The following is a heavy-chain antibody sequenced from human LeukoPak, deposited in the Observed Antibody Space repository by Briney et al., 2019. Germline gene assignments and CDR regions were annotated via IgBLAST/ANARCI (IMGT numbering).Heavy chain of an antibody. CDR3: AKDLQRGSYYEFDY. Sequence: GGSLRLSCAASGFTFSSYAMSWVRQAPGKGLEWVSAISTSGSTTYYADSVKGRFTISRDNSKNTLYLQMNSLRAEDTAVYYCAKDLQRGSYYEFDYWGQGTLVTVSS. V-gene: IGHV3-23*01. J-gene: IGHJ4*02. CDR2: ISTSGSTT. D-gene: IGHD1-26*01. CDR1: GFTFSSYA.